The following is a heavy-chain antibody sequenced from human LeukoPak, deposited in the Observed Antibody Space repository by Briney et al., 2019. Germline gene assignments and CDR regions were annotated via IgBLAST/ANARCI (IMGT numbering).Heavy chain of an antibody. D-gene: IGHD3-10*01. CDR3: AVKLWFGELN. V-gene: IGHV3-48*04. CDR1: GFTFSSYW. Sequence: GGSLRLSCAASGFTFSSYWMSWVRQAPGKGLEWVSYISSSGSPKHYADSVKGRFTISRDNAKNSLYLQMNSLRAEDTAVYYCAVKLWFGELNWGQGTLVTVSS. CDR2: ISSSGSPK. J-gene: IGHJ4*02.